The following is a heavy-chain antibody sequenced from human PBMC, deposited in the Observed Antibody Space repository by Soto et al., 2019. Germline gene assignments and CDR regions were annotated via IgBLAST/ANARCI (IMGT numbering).Heavy chain of an antibody. Sequence: GGSLRLSCAASGFIFKMYWLHWVRQSPGKGLVWISRIYNDGTYSDYADSVRGRFTISRDNVNDTLYLQMNNLRAEDSGLYYCTRGPRPISTGTGAYWGQGTQVTVSS. D-gene: IGHD3-10*01. V-gene: IGHV3-74*01. CDR2: IYNDGTYS. CDR1: GFIFKMYW. J-gene: IGHJ4*02. CDR3: TRGPRPISTGTGAY.